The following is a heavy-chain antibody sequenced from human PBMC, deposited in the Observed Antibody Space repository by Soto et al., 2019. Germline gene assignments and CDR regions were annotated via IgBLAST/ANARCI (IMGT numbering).Heavy chain of an antibody. CDR2: INSDGSST. D-gene: IGHD2-15*01. CDR1: GFTFSTYW. Sequence: GGSLRLSCAASGFTFSTYWMHWVRQAPGKGLVWVSRINSDGSSTNYADSVKGRFTISRDNAKNTLFLQMNSLRAEDTALYYCARGYCSGGSCWDPSFDYWGQGTLVTVSS. V-gene: IGHV3-74*01. CDR3: ARGYCSGGSCWDPSFDY. J-gene: IGHJ4*02.